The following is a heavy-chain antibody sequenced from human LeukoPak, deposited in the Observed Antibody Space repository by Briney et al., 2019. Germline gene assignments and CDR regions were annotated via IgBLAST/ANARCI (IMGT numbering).Heavy chain of an antibody. Sequence: ASVKVSCKASGYTFTIYYIHWVRQAPGQGLEWMGIINPSGGGTNYAQKFQARVTMTRDTSTSTVYMELSSLRSEDTAVYYCARDLGAQTMVFFDPWGQGTLVSVSS. D-gene: IGHD4/OR15-4a*01. CDR2: INPSGGGT. V-gene: IGHV1-46*01. J-gene: IGHJ5*02. CDR1: GYTFTIYY. CDR3: ARDLGAQTMVFFDP.